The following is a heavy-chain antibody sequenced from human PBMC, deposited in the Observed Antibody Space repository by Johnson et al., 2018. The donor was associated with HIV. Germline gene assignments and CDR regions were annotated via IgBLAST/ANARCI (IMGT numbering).Heavy chain of an antibody. J-gene: IGHJ3*02. CDR2: INWNGGST. CDR3: AKSPMVRGSEGAFDI. Sequence: VQLVESGGGVVRPGGSLRLSCAASGSTFNDYGMSWVRQGPGKGLEWVSGINWNGGSTHYADSVTGRFTISRDNSKNTLYLQMNSLRAEDTAVYYCAKSPMVRGSEGAFDIWGQGTMVTVSS. V-gene: IGHV3-20*04. CDR1: GSTFNDYG. D-gene: IGHD3-10*01.